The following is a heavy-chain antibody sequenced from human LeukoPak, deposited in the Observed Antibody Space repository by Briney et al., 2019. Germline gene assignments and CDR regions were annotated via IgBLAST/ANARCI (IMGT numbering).Heavy chain of an antibody. V-gene: IGHV3-73*01. CDR3: TRDRGTYNWLDP. Sequence: GGSLRLSCAASGFTLSDSAIHWVRQAAGKGLEWVGLIDRPAKSYATAYGASVGGRFTISRDDSKNTAYLQMDSLKTEDTALYYCTRDRGTYNWLDPWGQGTLVTVSS. CDR2: IDRPAKSYAT. CDR1: GFTLSDSA. D-gene: IGHD1-26*01. J-gene: IGHJ5*02.